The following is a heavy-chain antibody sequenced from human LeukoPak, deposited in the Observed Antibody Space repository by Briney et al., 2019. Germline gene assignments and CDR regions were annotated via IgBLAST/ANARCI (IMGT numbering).Heavy chain of an antibody. CDR1: GGSISSGGYS. D-gene: IGHD6-19*01. J-gene: IGHJ4*02. V-gene: IGHV4-30-2*01. CDR3: ARQGVAGIRY. Sequence: PSQTLSLTCAVSGGSISSGGYSWSWIRQPPGKGLEWIGYIYHSGSTYYNPSLKSRVTISVDRSKNQFSLKLSSVTAADTAVYYCARQGVAGIRYWGQGTLVTVSS. CDR2: IYHSGST.